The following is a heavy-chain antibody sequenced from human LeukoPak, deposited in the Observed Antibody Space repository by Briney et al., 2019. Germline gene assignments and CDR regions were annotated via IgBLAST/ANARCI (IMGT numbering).Heavy chain of an antibody. CDR2: IRYDGSNK. J-gene: IGHJ3*02. V-gene: IGHV3-30*02. D-gene: IGHD1-26*01. CDR3: AKDSVAYNGIYDALDI. CDR1: GFTFSSYG. Sequence: GGSLRLSCAASGFTFSSYGMHWVRQAPGKGLEWVAFIRYDGSNKYYADSVKGRFTISRDDSKNTLYLQMISLRSEDTAVYYCAKDSVAYNGIYDALDIWGQGTMVTVSS.